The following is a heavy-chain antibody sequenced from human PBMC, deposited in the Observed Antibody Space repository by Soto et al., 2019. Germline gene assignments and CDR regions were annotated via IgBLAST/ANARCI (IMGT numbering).Heavy chain of an antibody. Sequence: QVQLVQSGAEVKKPGSSVKVSCKASGGTFTNYALSWVRQAPGQGLEWMGGIIPNFGTPNYAKRLQDRVTITADGSTSTAYMELSSLRSEDTAVYFCARGDFWSGYSNRYYYYGMDVWGQGTTVTVSS. CDR1: GGTFTNYA. CDR2: IIPNFGTP. D-gene: IGHD3-3*01. J-gene: IGHJ6*02. V-gene: IGHV1-69*01. CDR3: ARGDFWSGYSNRYYYYGMDV.